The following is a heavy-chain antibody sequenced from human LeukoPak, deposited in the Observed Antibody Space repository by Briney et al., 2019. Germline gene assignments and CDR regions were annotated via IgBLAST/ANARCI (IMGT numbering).Heavy chain of an antibody. CDR2: ISSSGYTI. J-gene: IGHJ4*02. CDR3: ARDYWFFD. Sequence: GGSLRLSCAASGFTFSNFAMTWVRQAPGKGLEWVSYISSSGYTIYYADSVKGRFTISRDNARNSLYLQMNSLRDEDTAVYYCARDYWFFDWGQGTLVTVSS. CDR1: GFTFSNFA. D-gene: IGHD3-3*01. V-gene: IGHV3-48*02.